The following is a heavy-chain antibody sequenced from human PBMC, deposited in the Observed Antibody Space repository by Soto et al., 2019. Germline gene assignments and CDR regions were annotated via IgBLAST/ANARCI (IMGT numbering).Heavy chain of an antibody. CDR2: ISYSGST. V-gene: IGHV4-39*01. J-gene: IGHJ5*02. CDR1: GGSISSSSYY. Sequence: QLQLQESGPGLVKPSETLSLTCTVSGGSISSSSYYWGWIRQPPGKGLEWIGSISYSGSTYYNPSLKSRVSVSVDTSKNLCSLKLSSVTAADTAVYYCARPPTVCSGGSCPFETWGQGTLVTVSS. CDR3: ARPPTVCSGGSCPFET. D-gene: IGHD2-15*01.